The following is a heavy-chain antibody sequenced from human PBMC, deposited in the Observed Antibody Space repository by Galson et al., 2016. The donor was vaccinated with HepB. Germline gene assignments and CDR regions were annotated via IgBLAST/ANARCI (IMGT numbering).Heavy chain of an antibody. D-gene: IGHD1-26*01. CDR1: GFSFSRYA. J-gene: IGHJ4*02. Sequence: SLRLSCAASGFSFSRYAMSWVRQAPGKGLEWVSGISGDGVTTDYGDSVRGRFTISRDNSKNTLYLQMNSLSAEDTAVYYCAKEEWDLPRIDTWGQGTLVTVSS. V-gene: IGHV3-23*01. CDR2: ISGDGVTT. CDR3: AKEEWDLPRIDT.